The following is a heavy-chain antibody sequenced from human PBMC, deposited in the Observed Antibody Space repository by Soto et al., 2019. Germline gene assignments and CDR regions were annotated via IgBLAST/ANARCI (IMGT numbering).Heavy chain of an antibody. V-gene: IGHV3-23*01. J-gene: IGHJ4*02. Sequence: GGSLRLSCAASGFTFSSYAMSWVRQAPGKGLEWVSAISGSGGSTYYADSVKGRFTISRDNSKNTLYLQMNSLRTEDTTVYYCAKDVPLGKAIFDYWGQGTLVTVSS. CDR3: AKDVPLGKAIFDY. CDR2: ISGSGGST. CDR1: GFTFSSYA. D-gene: IGHD5-18*01.